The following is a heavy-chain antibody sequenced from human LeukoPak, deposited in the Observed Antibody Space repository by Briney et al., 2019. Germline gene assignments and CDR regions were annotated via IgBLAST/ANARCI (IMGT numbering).Heavy chain of an antibody. CDR2: ISSSSSTI. CDR3: ARDKYGAF. Sequence: GGSLRLSCAASGFNFRNYAMNWVRQAPGKGLEWVSYISSSSSTIYYADSVKGRFTISRDNAKNSLYLQMNSLRAEDTAVYYCARDKYGAFWGQGTLVTVSS. J-gene: IGHJ4*02. CDR1: GFNFRNYA. D-gene: IGHD3-3*02. V-gene: IGHV3-48*01.